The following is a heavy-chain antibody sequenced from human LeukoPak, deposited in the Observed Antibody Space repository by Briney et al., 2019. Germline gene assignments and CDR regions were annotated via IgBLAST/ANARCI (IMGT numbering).Heavy chain of an antibody. D-gene: IGHD5-18*01. V-gene: IGHV4-34*01. J-gene: IGHJ6*03. CDR3: ARVAYRYVINDWSRTGLGAYPTKYYYHMDV. CDR2: INPSGST. Sequence: SETLSLTCAVYGGSFSDYYWSWIRQPPGKGLEWIGEINPSGSTNYSPSLKRRVTISVDTSKNQFSLKLSSVAAADTAVYFCARVAYRYVINDWSRTGLGAYPTKYYYHMDVWDKGTTVTVSS. CDR1: GGSFSDYY.